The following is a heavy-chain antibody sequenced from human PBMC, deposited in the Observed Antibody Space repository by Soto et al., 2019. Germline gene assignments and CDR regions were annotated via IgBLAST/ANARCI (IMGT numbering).Heavy chain of an antibody. J-gene: IGHJ4*02. D-gene: IGHD2-15*01. CDR3: AGLIHCLTPACYFDY. V-gene: IGHV4-39*01. Sequence: QLQLQESGPGLVKPSETLSLTCTVSGGSISSSVYYWAWIRQPPGKGLEWIGSINYSGKTYYNPSLKSRVTISVDTAKNQFSLRLSSVTAADTPVYYCAGLIHCLTPACYFDYWGQGTLVTVSS. CDR2: INYSGKT. CDR1: GGSISSSVYY.